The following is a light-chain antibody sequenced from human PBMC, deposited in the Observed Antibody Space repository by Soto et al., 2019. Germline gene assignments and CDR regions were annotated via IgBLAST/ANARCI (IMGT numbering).Light chain of an antibody. CDR1: QSVSSN. J-gene: IGKJ1*01. V-gene: IGKV3-15*01. CDR3: QQYNSWFRT. Sequence: EIVMTQSPATLSVSPGERATLSCRASQSVSSNLAWYQQKPGQAPRLLIYGASTRATSIPARFSGSGSGTEFTLTISSLQPEDFAVYYCQQYNSWFRTFGQGTKVEIK. CDR2: GAS.